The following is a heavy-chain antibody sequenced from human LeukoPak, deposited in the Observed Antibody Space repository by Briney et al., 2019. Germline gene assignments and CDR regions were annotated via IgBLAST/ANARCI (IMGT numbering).Heavy chain of an antibody. Sequence: PSQTLSLTCTVSGGSISSGGYYWSWIRQPPGKDLEWIGYIYHSGSTYYNPSLKSRVTISVDTSRNQFSLKLTPVTAADTAVYYCARNWGLMTPYGMDVWGQGTTVTVSS. CDR3: ARNWGLMTPYGMDV. D-gene: IGHD7-27*01. CDR2: IYHSGST. CDR1: GGSISSGGYY. V-gene: IGHV4-30-2*01. J-gene: IGHJ6*02.